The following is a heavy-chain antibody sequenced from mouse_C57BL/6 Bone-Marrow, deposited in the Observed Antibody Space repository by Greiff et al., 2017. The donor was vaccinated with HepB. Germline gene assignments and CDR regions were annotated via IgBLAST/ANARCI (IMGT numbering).Heavy chain of an antibody. J-gene: IGHJ2*01. V-gene: IGHV1-18*01. D-gene: IGHD1-1*01. CDR3: ARSYYGSAPFDY. CDR1: GYTFTDYN. CDR2: INPNNGGT. Sequence: EVQLQESGPELVKPGASVKIPCKASGYTFTDYNMDWVKQSNGKSLEWIGDINPNNGGTIYNQKFKGKATLTVDKSSSTAYMELRSLTSEDTAVYYCARSYYGSAPFDYWGQGTTLTVSA.